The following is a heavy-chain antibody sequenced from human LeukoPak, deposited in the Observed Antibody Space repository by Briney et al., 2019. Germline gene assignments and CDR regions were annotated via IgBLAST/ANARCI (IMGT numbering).Heavy chain of an antibody. CDR3: ARENLWFGQDN. CDR1: GGSISSGDYY. D-gene: IGHD3-10*01. J-gene: IGHJ4*02. CDR2: IYYSGST. V-gene: IGHV4-30-4*01. Sequence: PSETLSLTCTVSGGSISSGDYYWSWIRQPPGKGLEWIGYIYYSGSTYYNPSLKSRVTISVDTSKNQFSLKLSSVTAADTAVYYYARENLWFGQDNWGRGTLVTVSS.